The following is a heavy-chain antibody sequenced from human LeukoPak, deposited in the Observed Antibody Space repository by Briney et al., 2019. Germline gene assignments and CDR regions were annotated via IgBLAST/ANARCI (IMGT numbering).Heavy chain of an antibody. Sequence: GGSLRLSCAASGFTFSSYAMSWVRQAPGKGLEWVSAISGSGGSTYYADSVKGRFTISRDNSKNTLYLQMNSLRAEDTAVYYCARVRSSSSWPYYYYYYMDVWGKGTTVTVSS. CDR2: ISGSGGST. CDR3: ARVRSSSSWPYYYYYYMDV. V-gene: IGHV3-23*01. J-gene: IGHJ6*03. CDR1: GFTFSSYA. D-gene: IGHD6-13*01.